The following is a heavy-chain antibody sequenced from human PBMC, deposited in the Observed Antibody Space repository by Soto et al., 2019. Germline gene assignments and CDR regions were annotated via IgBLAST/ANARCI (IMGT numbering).Heavy chain of an antibody. J-gene: IGHJ6*02. CDR3: AREGGYCIITSCYAPYYYYGMDV. V-gene: IGHV3-30-3*01. D-gene: IGHD2-2*01. Sequence: PGGSLRLSCAASGFTFSSYAMHWVRQAPGKGLEWVAVISYDGSNKYYADSVKGRFTISRDNSKNTLYLQMNSLRAEDTAVYYCAREGGYCIITSCYAPYYYYGMDVWGQRTLVTVSS. CDR1: GFTFSSYA. CDR2: ISYDGSNK.